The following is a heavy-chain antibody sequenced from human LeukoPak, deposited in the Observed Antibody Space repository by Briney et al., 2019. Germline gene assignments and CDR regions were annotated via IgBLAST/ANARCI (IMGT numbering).Heavy chain of an antibody. V-gene: IGHV1-2*02. D-gene: IGHD2-21*02. J-gene: IGHJ4*02. CDR3: ARVPNIVVVTAYFDY. CDR1: GYTFTGYY. Sequence: ASVKISCKASGYTFTGYYMHWVRQAPGQGLEWMGWINPNSGGTNYAQKFQGRVTITRDTSISTAYMELSRLRSDDTAVYYCARVPNIVVVTAYFDYWGQGTLVTVSS. CDR2: INPNSGGT.